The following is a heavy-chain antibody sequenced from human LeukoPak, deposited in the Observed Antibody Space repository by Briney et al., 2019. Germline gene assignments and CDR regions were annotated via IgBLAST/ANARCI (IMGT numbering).Heavy chain of an antibody. J-gene: IGHJ4*02. CDR1: GFTFSSYS. CDR2: ISSSSSYI. D-gene: IGHD4-17*01. V-gene: IGHV3-21*01. Sequence: GGSLRLSGAASGFTFSSYSMNWVRQAPGKGLEWVSSISSSSSYIYYADSVKGRFTISRDNAKNSLYLQMNSLRAEDTAVYYCARDDGDYPDYWGQGTLVTVSS. CDR3: ARDDGDYPDY.